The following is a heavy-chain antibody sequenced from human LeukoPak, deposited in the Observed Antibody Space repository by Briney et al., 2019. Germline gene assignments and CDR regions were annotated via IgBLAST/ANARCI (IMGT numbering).Heavy chain of an antibody. CDR3: AKYDMLPPTCP. Sequence: PPGGSLRLSCAASGFPYSDRWMSWIRQAPGKGLEWVANINQVGSEKYYVDSVRGRFSISRDNAKKSLDLQMNSLRVEDTAMYYCAKYDMLPPTCPWGQGTLVTVSS. V-gene: IGHV3-7*03. CDR1: GFPYSDRW. CDR2: INQVGSEK. D-gene: IGHD3-22*01. J-gene: IGHJ5*02.